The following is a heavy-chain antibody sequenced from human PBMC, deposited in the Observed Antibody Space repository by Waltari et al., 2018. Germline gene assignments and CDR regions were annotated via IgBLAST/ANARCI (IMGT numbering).Heavy chain of an antibody. CDR1: EFTFSNYA. Sequence: EVSLLESGGGLVQPGGSLRLSCVASEFTFSNYAMSWVRQAPGKGLGWVSGLTGSGRSTYYEDSVKGRFTISRDNSQNTLFLQMSSLRTDDTAVYYCVKGDLSSAYAAGAAFDVWGQGTMVTVSS. CDR3: VKGDLSSAYAAGAAFDV. CDR2: LTGSGRST. J-gene: IGHJ3*01. D-gene: IGHD3-22*01. V-gene: IGHV3-23*01.